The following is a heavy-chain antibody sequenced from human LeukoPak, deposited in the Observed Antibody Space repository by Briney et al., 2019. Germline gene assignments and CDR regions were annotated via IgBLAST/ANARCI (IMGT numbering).Heavy chain of an antibody. CDR3: TKDSAAYSNSLNFES. D-gene: IGHD6-13*01. J-gene: IGHJ5*01. V-gene: IGHV3-23*01. CDR1: GFTFSSYA. Sequence: GGPLRLSCAASGFTFSSYAMRWVRQAPGNGLEWVSGISGSGGTTYYADSVKGRFTISRDNSKDTLFLQMNSLRGDDTAVYYCTKDSAAYSNSLNFESWGQGTLVTVS. CDR2: ISGSGGTT.